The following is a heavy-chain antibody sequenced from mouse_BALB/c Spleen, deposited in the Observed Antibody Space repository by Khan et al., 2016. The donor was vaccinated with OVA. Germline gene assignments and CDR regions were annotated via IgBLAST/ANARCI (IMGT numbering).Heavy chain of an antibody. CDR1: GYSFTDYN. Sequence: KESGPELVKPGASVKVSCKASGYSFTDYNMFWVKQSHGKSLEWIGYIDPYNGGASYNQKFKGKATLTVDKSSSTAFMHLNSLTSEDSAVFYCARTDYYGSSYYFDYWGQGTTLTVSS. J-gene: IGHJ2*01. D-gene: IGHD1-1*01. CDR2: IDPYNGGA. CDR3: ARTDYYGSSYYFDY. V-gene: IGHV1S135*01.